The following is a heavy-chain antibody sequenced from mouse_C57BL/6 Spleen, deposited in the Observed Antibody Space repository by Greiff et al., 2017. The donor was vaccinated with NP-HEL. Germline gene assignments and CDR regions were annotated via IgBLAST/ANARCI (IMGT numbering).Heavy chain of an antibody. CDR1: GYTFTDYE. CDR3: TQGVTTGFAY. D-gene: IGHD2-2*01. Sequence: QVQLQQSGAELVRPGASVTLSCKASGYTFTDYEMHWVKQTPVHGLEWIGAIDPETGGTAYNQKFKGKAILTADKSSSTAYMELRSLTSEDSAVYYCTQGVTTGFAYWGQGTLVTVSA. V-gene: IGHV1-15*01. CDR2: IDPETGGT. J-gene: IGHJ3*01.